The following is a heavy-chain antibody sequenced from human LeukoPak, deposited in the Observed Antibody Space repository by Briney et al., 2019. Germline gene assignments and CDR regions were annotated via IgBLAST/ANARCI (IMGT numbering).Heavy chain of an antibody. CDR1: GRSFSGYY. CDR3: ARGVSDQN. J-gene: IGHJ4*02. V-gene: IGHV4-34*01. Sequence: SETQSLTCAVYGRSFSGYYWSWLRQSPGKGLEWIGEISHSGTTYYNPSLKSRVTISLDTTKNQFFLKLTSVTAADTAVYYCARGVSDQNWGQGTLVTVSS. CDR2: ISHSGTT.